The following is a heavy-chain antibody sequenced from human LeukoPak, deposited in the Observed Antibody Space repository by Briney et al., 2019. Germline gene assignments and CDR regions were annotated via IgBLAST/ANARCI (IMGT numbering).Heavy chain of an antibody. CDR2: INPNSGGT. D-gene: IGHD6-19*01. CDR3: ARESGSHIAVAGWYAFDI. Sequence: GASVKVSCKASGYTFTDYYIHWVRQAPGQGLEWLGRINPNSGGTNYARKFQGRVTMTRDTSIRTVYMELRSLTSDDTAVYYCARESGSHIAVAGWYAFDIWGQGTMVTVSS. V-gene: IGHV1-2*06. J-gene: IGHJ3*02. CDR1: GYTFTDYY.